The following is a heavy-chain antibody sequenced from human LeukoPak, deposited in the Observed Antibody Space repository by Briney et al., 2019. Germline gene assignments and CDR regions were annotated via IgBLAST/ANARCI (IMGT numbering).Heavy chain of an antibody. CDR3: TRRGATVGPFDY. CDR1: GYSFSNFW. Sequence: GESLKISCKGSGYSFSNFWIGWVRQMPGKGLEWMGIIYPGDSDTRYSPSFQGQVTISADKSISTAYLQWSSLKPSDTAMYYCTRRGATVGPFDYWGQGTLVTVSS. CDR2: IYPGDSDT. D-gene: IGHD4-11*01. V-gene: IGHV5-51*01. J-gene: IGHJ4*02.